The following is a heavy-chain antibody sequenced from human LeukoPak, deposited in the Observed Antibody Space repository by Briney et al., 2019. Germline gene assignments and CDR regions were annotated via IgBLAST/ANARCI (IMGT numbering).Heavy chain of an antibody. J-gene: IGHJ4*02. CDR3: ARDLLNYGSAYYDVGIFDS. V-gene: IGHV3-30*04. CDR2: ISKDGRKN. CDR1: GFSFRTSG. Sequence: GGSLRLSCEASGFSFRTSGVHWVRQAPGKGLEWMAVISKDGRKNHYADSVKGRFTISRDNSKSTLFLQMNSLRPEDTAIYYCARDLLNYGSAYYDVGIFDSWGQGTLVTVSS. D-gene: IGHD3-10*01.